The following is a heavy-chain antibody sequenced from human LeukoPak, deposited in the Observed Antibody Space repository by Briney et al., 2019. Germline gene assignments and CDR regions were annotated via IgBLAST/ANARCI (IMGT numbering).Heavy chain of an antibody. D-gene: IGHD6-19*01. Sequence: VASVKVSCKASGGTFSSYAISWVRQAPGQGLEWMGGIIPIFGTANYAQKFQGRVTITADESTSTAYMELSSLRSEDTAVYYCARVRWLVSTPPNWFDPWGQGTLVTVSS. CDR1: GGTFSSYA. CDR3: ARVRWLVSTPPNWFDP. V-gene: IGHV1-69*13. J-gene: IGHJ5*02. CDR2: IIPIFGTA.